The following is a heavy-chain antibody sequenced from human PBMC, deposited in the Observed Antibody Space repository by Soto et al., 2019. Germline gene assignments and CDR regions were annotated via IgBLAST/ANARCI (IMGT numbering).Heavy chain of an antibody. V-gene: IGHV1-69*01. J-gene: IGHJ5*02. D-gene: IGHD3-3*01. CDR3: ARDGDLRSDFWSGPLGGGWFDP. Sequence: QLVESGGEVRKAGSSVKVSCKASGGTFSNSAFTWVRQAPGQGVEWVGGIIPIFGSTNYAQKFQGRVTITADESTSTAYMELSSLTSEDTAVYYCARDGDLRSDFWSGPLGGGWFDPWGQGTLVTVSS. CDR2: IIPIFGST. CDR1: GGTFSNSA.